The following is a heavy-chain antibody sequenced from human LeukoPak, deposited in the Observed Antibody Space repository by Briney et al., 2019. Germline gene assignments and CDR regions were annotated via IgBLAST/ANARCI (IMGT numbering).Heavy chain of an antibody. V-gene: IGHV3-30*02. CDR2: IRYDGSNK. Sequence: GGSLRLSCAASGFTFNNYGMHWVRQAPGKGLEWVAFIRYDGSNKYYADSVKGRFTISRDNSKNTLYLQMNSLRAEDTAVYYCARGGKIALAGTRSSQYFQHWGQGTLVTVSS. CDR1: GFTFNNYG. J-gene: IGHJ1*01. D-gene: IGHD6-19*01. CDR3: ARGGKIALAGTRSSQYFQH.